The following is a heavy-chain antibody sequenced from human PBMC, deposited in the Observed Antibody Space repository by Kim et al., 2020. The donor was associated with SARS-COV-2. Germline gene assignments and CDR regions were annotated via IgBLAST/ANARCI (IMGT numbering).Heavy chain of an antibody. Sequence: TFYADSVKGRDNISSANSRNTLCLQPNSLRAEDTALYYCARASSRRADYWGQGTLVTVSS. CDR3: ARASSRRADY. J-gene: IGHJ4*02. CDR2: T. D-gene: IGHD2-2*01. V-gene: IGHV3-23*01.